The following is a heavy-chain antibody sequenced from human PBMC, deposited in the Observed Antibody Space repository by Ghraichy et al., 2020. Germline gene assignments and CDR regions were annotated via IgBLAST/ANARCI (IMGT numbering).Heavy chain of an antibody. CDR3: AREGVGGTTGSYFQH. CDR1: GYSISSAYY. J-gene: IGHJ1*01. Sequence: LETLSLTCTVSGYSISSAYYWGWIRQPPGKGLEWIGSVYHSGNTYYNPSLKSRITISVDTSKNQFSLKLSSVTAADTAAYYCAREGVGGTTGSYFQHWGQGTLVTVSS. D-gene: IGHD1-26*01. V-gene: IGHV4-38-2*02. CDR2: VYHSGNT.